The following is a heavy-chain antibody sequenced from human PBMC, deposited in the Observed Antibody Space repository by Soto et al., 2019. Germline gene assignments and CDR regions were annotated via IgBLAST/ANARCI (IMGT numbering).Heavy chain of an antibody. CDR1: GGSISSSSYY. J-gene: IGHJ4*02. CDR3: ARHKRAGSSTGFDY. Sequence: SETLSLTCTVSGGSISSSSYYWGWIRQPPGKGLEWIGSIYYSGSTYYNPSLKSRVTISVDTSKNQFSLKLSSVTAADTAVYYRARHKRAGSSTGFDYWGQGTLVTVSS. CDR2: IYYSGST. D-gene: IGHD3-10*01. V-gene: IGHV4-39*01.